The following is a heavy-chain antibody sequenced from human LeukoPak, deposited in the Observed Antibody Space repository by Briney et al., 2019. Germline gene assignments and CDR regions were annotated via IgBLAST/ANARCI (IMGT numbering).Heavy chain of an antibody. CDR3: SRLHLDTDVFFDY. CDR2: IRRKAKSYAT. D-gene: IGHD1-1*01. CDR1: GFIFIDSD. J-gene: IGHJ4*02. V-gene: IGHV3-73*01. Sequence: GGSLRLSCAASGFIFIDSDIHWVRQASGKGLEWVGRIRRKAKSYATAYAASVKDRFTISRDDSKNTAYLEMNSLKTEDTAVYYCSRLHLDTDVFFDYWDQGGLVTVSS.